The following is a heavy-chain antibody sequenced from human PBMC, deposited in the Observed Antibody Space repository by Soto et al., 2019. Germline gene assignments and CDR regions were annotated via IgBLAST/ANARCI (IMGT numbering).Heavy chain of an antibody. CDR1: GYAFTTYG. CDR2: ISAHNGNT. Sequence: QVHLVQSGAEVKKPGASVKVSCKGSGYAFTTYGITWVRQAPGQGLEWRGWISAHNGNTNYAQKLQGIVPVTRDTSTSTAYMELRSLRSDDTAVYDCARGRYGDYWGQGALVTVSS. J-gene: IGHJ4*02. D-gene: IGHD1-1*01. CDR3: ARGRYGDY. V-gene: IGHV1-18*01.